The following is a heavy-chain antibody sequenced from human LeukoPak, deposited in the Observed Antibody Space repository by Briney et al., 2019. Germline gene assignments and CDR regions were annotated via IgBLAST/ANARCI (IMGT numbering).Heavy chain of an antibody. CDR3: ARGGGYYDSSGYYR. CDR1: GYTLTGLS. V-gene: IGHV1-24*01. Sequence: ASVKVSCKVSGYTLTGLSMHWVRQAPGKGLEWMGGFDPEVGETIYAQKFRGRVTMTEDTSPDTAYMELSSLRSEDTAVYYCARGGGYYDSSGYYRWGQGTLVTVSS. CDR2: FDPEVGET. J-gene: IGHJ5*02. D-gene: IGHD3-22*01.